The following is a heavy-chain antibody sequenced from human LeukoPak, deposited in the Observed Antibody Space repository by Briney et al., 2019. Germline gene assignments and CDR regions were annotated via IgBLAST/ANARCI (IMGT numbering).Heavy chain of an antibody. V-gene: IGHV4-39*07. J-gene: IGHJ6*03. CDR3: ARGPEGYYYYYYMDV. CDR2: IYYSGST. Sequence: TSETLSLTCTVSGGSISNSSYYWGWIRQPPGKGLEWIGSIYYSGSTYYNPSLKSRVTISVDTSKNQFSLKLSSVTAADTAVYYCARGPEGYYYYYYMDVWGKGTTVTVSS. CDR1: GGSISNSSYY.